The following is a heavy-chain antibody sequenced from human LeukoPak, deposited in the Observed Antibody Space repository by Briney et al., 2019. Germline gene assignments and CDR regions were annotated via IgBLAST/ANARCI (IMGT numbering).Heavy chain of an antibody. D-gene: IGHD3-10*01. Sequence: PSETLSLTCTVSGGSISSYYWSWIRQPPGKGLEWIGYIYHSGSTNYNPSLKSRVTISVDTSKNQFSLKLSSVTAADTAVYYCARASQYGSGSHLDYWGQGTLVTVSS. CDR2: IYHSGST. CDR3: ARASQYGSGSHLDY. V-gene: IGHV4-59*01. CDR1: GGSISSYY. J-gene: IGHJ4*02.